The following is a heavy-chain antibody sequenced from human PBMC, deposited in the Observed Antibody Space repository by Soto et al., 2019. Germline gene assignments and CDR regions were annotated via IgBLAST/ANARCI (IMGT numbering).Heavy chain of an antibody. CDR1: GGTFSSYA. J-gene: IGHJ6*02. CDR2: IIPIFGTA. Sequence: GASVKVSCKASGGTFSSYAISWVRQAPGQGLEWMGGIIPIFGTANYAQKFQGRVTITADESTSTAYMELSSLRSEDTAVYYCARGGDRQTTVTTTTHHYYYGMDVWGPGTTVTVSS. CDR3: ARGGDRQTTVTTTTHHYYYGMDV. D-gene: IGHD4-17*01. V-gene: IGHV1-69*13.